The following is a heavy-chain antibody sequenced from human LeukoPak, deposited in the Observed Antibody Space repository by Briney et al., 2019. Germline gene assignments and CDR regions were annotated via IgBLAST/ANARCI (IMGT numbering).Heavy chain of an antibody. V-gene: IGHV1-69*06. CDR3: ASTVTTSRGPDY. Sequence: ASVKVSCKASGGTFSSYAISWVRQAPGQGLEWMGGIIPIFGTANYAQKFQGRVTITADKSTSTACMELSSLRSEDTAVYYCASTVTTSRGPDYWGQGTLVTVSS. J-gene: IGHJ4*02. CDR1: GGTFSSYA. CDR2: IIPIFGTA. D-gene: IGHD4-17*01.